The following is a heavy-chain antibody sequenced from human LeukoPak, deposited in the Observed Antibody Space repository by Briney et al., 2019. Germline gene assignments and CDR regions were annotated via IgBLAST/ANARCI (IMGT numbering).Heavy chain of an antibody. CDR1: GGSFSGYY. Sequence: SETLSLTCAVYGGSFSGYYWSWIRQPPGKGLEWIGEINHSGSTNYNPSLKSRVTISVDTSKNQFSLKLSFVTAADTAVYYCARDVNYYDSSGYPLPWGQGTLVAVSS. CDR3: ARDVNYYDSSGYPLP. J-gene: IGHJ5*02. V-gene: IGHV4-34*01. CDR2: INHSGST. D-gene: IGHD3-22*01.